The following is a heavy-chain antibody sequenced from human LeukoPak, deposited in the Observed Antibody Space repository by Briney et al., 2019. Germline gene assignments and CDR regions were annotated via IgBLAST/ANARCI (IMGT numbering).Heavy chain of an antibody. D-gene: IGHD6-13*01. J-gene: IGHJ4*02. CDR3: AREGPAAGGGVDY. V-gene: IGHV4-61*02. CDR2: IYTSGST. CDR1: GGSISSGSYY. Sequence: SETLSLTCTVSGGSISSGSYYWSWIRQPAGKGLEWIGRIYTSGSTNYNPSLKSRVTISVDTSKNQFSLKLSSVTAADTAVYYCAREGPAAGGGVDYWGQGTLVTVSS.